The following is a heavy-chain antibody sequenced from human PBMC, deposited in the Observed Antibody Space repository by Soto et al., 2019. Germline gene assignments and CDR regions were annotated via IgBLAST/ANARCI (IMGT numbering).Heavy chain of an antibody. CDR2: ISSSSTYI. CDR1: GFIFSSYS. D-gene: IGHD2-15*01. Sequence: GGSLRLSCAASGFIFSSYSMNLVRQAPGKGLEWVSSISSSSTYIYYADSVKGRFTVSRDNAKNSLYLQMNSLRSEDTAVYYCARVYCSGGGCYGIDYWGQGTLVTVPS. V-gene: IGHV3-21*04. J-gene: IGHJ4*02. CDR3: ARVYCSGGGCYGIDY.